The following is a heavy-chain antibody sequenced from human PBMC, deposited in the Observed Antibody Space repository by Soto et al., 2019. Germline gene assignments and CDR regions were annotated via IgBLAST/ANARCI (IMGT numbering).Heavy chain of an antibody. CDR3: APLSVSLSGPYGIHV. CDR1: GYSVSSSDYY. V-gene: IGHV4-39*01. Sequence: LTCSVSGYSVSSSDYYWAWIRQPPGKGLEWIGSMFYSGLTYYNPSLKSRVTLSVDTSKNQFSVRLNSVTAADTAVYYCAPLSVSLSGPYGIHVWGQGTTVTVSS. J-gene: IGHJ6*02. D-gene: IGHD2-15*01. CDR2: MFYSGLT.